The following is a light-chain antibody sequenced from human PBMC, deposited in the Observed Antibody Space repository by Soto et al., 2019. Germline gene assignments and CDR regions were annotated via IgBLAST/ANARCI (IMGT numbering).Light chain of an antibody. V-gene: IGKV1-33*01. Sequence: DIQMTQSPSSLSASVGDRVTITCQASQHISHYLNWYQQLPGKATKLLIYDASNLETGVPSRSIGSGSGTHFTFTISSLQPEDIATYYCQKCDDVPLTFGGGTKVEIK. CDR1: QHISHY. CDR2: DAS. CDR3: QKCDDVPLT. J-gene: IGKJ4*01.